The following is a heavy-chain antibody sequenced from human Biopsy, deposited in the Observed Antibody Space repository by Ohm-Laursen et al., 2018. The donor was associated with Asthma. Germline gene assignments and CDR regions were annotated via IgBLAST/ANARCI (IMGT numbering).Heavy chain of an antibody. Sequence: GSLRLSCTASGFTFSSYSMNWVRQAPGKGLEWVSYISSSSCTIYYADSVKGRFTISRDNAKNSLYLQMNSLRDEDTAVYYCARPRWGPYGYWGQGTLVTVSS. CDR2: ISSSSCTI. V-gene: IGHV3-48*02. D-gene: IGHD4-17*01. CDR3: ARPRWGPYGY. J-gene: IGHJ4*02. CDR1: GFTFSSYS.